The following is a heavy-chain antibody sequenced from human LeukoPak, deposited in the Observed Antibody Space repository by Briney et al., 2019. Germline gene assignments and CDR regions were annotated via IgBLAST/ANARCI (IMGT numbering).Heavy chain of an antibody. CDR1: GFTFTTYA. Sequence: PGGSLRLSCAASGFTFTTYAMSWVRQTPGKGLEWVSTFSGSVDTTYHAASVKGRFTISRDNSKNTVYLQMNSLRAEDTAVYYCAKASAGTCSGARCYYFDSWGQGTPVTVSS. J-gene: IGHJ4*02. CDR3: AKASAGTCSGARCYYFDS. CDR2: FSGSVDTT. D-gene: IGHD2-15*01. V-gene: IGHV3-23*01.